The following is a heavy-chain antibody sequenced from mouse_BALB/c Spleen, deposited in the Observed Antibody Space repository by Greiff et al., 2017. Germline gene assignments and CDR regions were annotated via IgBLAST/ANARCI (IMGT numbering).Heavy chain of an antibody. Sequence: QVQLKESGAELAKPGASVKMSCKASGYTFTSYWMHWVKQRPGQGLEWIGYINPSTGYTEYNQKFKDKATLTVDKSSSTAYMQLSSPTSEDSAVYYCARARWLPLYYAMDYWGQGTSVTVSS. CDR1: GYTFTSYW. D-gene: IGHD2-3*01. V-gene: IGHV1-7*01. J-gene: IGHJ4*01. CDR3: ARARWLPLYYAMDY. CDR2: INPSTGYT.